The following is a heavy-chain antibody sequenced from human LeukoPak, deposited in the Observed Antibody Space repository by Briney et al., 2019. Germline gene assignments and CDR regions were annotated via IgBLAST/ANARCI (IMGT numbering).Heavy chain of an antibody. CDR3: ARVSPGWSLIDY. D-gene: IGHD6-19*01. V-gene: IGHV3-21*01. CDR2: ISSSSGYI. Sequence: GGSLRLSCAASGFTFSSYSMNWVRQAPGKGLEWVSSISSSSGYIYYADSVKGRFTISRDNAKNSLYLQMNGPRAEDTAVYYCARVSPGWSLIDYWGQGTLVTVSS. CDR1: GFTFSSYS. J-gene: IGHJ4*02.